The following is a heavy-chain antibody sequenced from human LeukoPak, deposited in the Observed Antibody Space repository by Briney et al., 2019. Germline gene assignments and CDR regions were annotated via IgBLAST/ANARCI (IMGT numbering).Heavy chain of an antibody. CDR3: AKIHYYDSSGYSLAFGY. J-gene: IGHJ4*02. Sequence: ASVKVSCKVSGYTRTELSMHWVRQAPGKGLEWMGGFDPEDGETIYAQKFQGRVTMTEDTSTDTAYMELSSLRSEDTAVYYCAKIHYYDSSGYSLAFGYWGQGTLVTDSS. CDR2: FDPEDGET. D-gene: IGHD3-22*01. CDR1: GYTRTELS. V-gene: IGHV1-24*01.